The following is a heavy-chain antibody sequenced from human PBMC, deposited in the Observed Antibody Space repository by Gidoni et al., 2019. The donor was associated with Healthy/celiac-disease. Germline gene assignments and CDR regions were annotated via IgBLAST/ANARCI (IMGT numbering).Heavy chain of an antibody. Sequence: EVQLVESGGGLVQPGGSLRLSCAASGFTFSRYAMSWVRQAPGKGLEWVSAISGSGGSTYSADSVKGRFTISRDKSKNTLYLQMNSLRAEDTAVYYCAKVLRYCSGGSCYGDAFDIWGQGTMVTVSS. CDR3: AKVLRYCSGGSCYGDAFDI. CDR1: GFTFSRYA. J-gene: IGHJ3*02. D-gene: IGHD2-15*01. V-gene: IGHV3-23*04. CDR2: ISGSGGST.